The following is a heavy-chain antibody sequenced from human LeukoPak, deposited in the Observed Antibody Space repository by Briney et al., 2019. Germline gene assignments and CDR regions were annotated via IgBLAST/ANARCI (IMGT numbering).Heavy chain of an antibody. Sequence: GGSLRLSCAASGFTFNSYVMSWVRQAPGKGLEWVSAINGGGGNTYYADSVKGRFTISRDNSKNMMYLQMNTLRADDTAVYYCAKSVVVITFRFDDWGQGALVTVSS. CDR3: AKSVVVITFRFDD. CDR1: GFTFNSYV. J-gene: IGHJ4*02. D-gene: IGHD2-15*01. CDR2: INGGGGNT. V-gene: IGHV3-23*01.